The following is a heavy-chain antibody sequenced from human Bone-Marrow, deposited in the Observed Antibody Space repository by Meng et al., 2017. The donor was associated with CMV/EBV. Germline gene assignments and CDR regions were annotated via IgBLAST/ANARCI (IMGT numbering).Heavy chain of an antibody. CDR3: ARNHGKSDFDY. V-gene: IGHV4-4*02. D-gene: IGHD1-14*01. CDR2: ISHSGRT. Sequence: LTCAVFRGSSSGSDWWPWVRPPPGKGLEWIGEISHSGRTNYTPSLKSRVTISVDKSKNQFSLKVSSVTAADTAVYYCARNHGKSDFDYWGQGTLVTVSS. J-gene: IGHJ4*02. CDR1: RGSSSGSDW.